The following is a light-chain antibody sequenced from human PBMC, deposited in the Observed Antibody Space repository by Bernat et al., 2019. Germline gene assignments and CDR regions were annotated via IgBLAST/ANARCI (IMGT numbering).Light chain of an antibody. CDR2: DNN. CDR3: GTWDSSLSAGV. CDR1: SSNIGNNY. J-gene: IGLJ3*02. V-gene: IGLV1-51*01. Sequence: SVLTQPPSVSAAPGQKVTISCSGSSSNIGNNYVFWYQQLPGTAPKLLIYDNNKRPSGIPDRFSGSKSGTSATLGITGLQTGDEADYYCGTWDSSLSAGVFGGGTKLTVL.